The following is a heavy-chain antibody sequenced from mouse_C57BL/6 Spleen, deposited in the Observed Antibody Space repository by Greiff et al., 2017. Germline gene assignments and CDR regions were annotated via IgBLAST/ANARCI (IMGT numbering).Heavy chain of an antibody. V-gene: IGHV5-17*01. CDR1: GFTFSDYG. Sequence: DVHLVESGGGLVKPGGSLKLSCAASGFTFSDYGMHWVRQAPEKGLEWVAYISSGSSTIYYADTVKGRFTISRDNAKNTLFLQMTSLRSEDTAMYYCARSPNYYGYYFDYWGQGTTLTVSS. CDR3: ARSPNYYGYYFDY. CDR2: ISSGSSTI. J-gene: IGHJ2*01. D-gene: IGHD1-1*01.